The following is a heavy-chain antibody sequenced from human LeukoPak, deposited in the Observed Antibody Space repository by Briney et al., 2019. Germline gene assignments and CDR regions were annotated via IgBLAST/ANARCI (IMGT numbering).Heavy chain of an antibody. CDR2: MNPNTGNA. V-gene: IGHV1-8*03. D-gene: IGHD6-13*01. CDR3: ARAQISYSSRLFLDY. Sequence: GASVKVSCKASGYTFTNFDINWVRQATGQGLEWMGWMNPNTGNAGYAQKFQDRVTITWDASISTAYMDLSSLRSDDTAVYYCARAQISYSSRLFLDYWGQGTLVTVSS. J-gene: IGHJ4*02. CDR1: GYTFTNFD.